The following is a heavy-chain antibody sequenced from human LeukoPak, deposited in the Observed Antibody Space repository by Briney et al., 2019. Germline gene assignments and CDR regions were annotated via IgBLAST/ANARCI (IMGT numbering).Heavy chain of an antibody. CDR3: ARNYYDGSGHYFSGFEI. CDR1: GGSISSGDYY. D-gene: IGHD3-22*01. J-gene: IGHJ3*02. CDR2: NHYSGST. V-gene: IGHV4-30-4*01. Sequence: PSETLSLTCTVSGGSISSGDYYWSWIRQPPGKGLEWIGYNHYSGSTYFSPSLKSRVTLSVDTSKNQLSLKLSSVTAADTAVYYCARNYYDGSGHYFSGFEIWGQGTMVTVSS.